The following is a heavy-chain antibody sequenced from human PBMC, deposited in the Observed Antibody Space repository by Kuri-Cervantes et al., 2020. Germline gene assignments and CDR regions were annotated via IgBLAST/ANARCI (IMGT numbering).Heavy chain of an antibody. Sequence: GESLKISCAASGFTFSDYYMSWVRQAPGKGLEWVSSIGGSRTYGSYAESVKGRFTISRDNAKNTLYLQMNSLRAEDTGVYYCTRDGLPETVTSFGVVIRTYYYMDVWGKGTTVTVSS. CDR2: IGGSRTYG. D-gene: IGHD3-3*01. J-gene: IGHJ6*03. CDR3: TRDGLPETVTSFGVVIRTYYYMDV. CDR1: GFTFSDYY. V-gene: IGHV3-21*03.